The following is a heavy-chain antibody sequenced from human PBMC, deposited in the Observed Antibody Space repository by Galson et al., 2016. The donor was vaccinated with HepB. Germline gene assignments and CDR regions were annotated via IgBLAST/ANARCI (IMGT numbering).Heavy chain of an antibody. V-gene: IGHV2-70*04. J-gene: IGHJ4*02. CDR2: IDWDDDK. D-gene: IGHD2-21*02. Sequence: PALVKPTQTLTLTCTFSGFSLNTSGMRVNWIRQPPGKALEWLARIDWDDDKFYNTSLRTRLTISKDTSKNQVVLTMINMDPVDTATYYCARTGTYCGGDCYYYVDYWGQGTLVTVSS. CDR1: GFSLNTSGMR. CDR3: ARTGTYCGGDCYYYVDY.